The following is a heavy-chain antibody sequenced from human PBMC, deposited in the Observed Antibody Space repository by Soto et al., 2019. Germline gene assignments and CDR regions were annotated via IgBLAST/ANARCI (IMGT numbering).Heavy chain of an antibody. J-gene: IGHJ6*02. V-gene: IGHV3-30-3*01. CDR2: ISYDGSNK. CDR1: GFTFSSYA. CDR3: ARDLRGSGWYYYYGMDV. Sequence: QVQLVESGGGVVQPGRSLRLSCAASGFTFSSYAMYWVRQAPGKGLEWVAVISYDGSNKYYADSVKGRFTISRDNSKNTLYLQMNSLRAEDTAVYYCARDLRGSGWYYYYGMDVWGQGTTVTVSS. D-gene: IGHD6-19*01.